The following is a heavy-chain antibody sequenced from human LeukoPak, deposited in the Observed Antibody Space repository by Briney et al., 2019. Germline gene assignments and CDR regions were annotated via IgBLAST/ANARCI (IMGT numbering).Heavy chain of an antibody. V-gene: IGHV3-23*01. J-gene: IGHJ4*02. CDR3: ARDIGNLVDY. Sequence: GGSLRLSCAASGFTFSSYAMSWVRQAPGKGLEWVSTIGAAGVHTFYSDSVKGRFTISRDNAKNSLYLQMNSLRAEDTAVYYCARDIGNLVDYWGQGTLVTVSS. CDR1: GFTFSSYA. D-gene: IGHD1-1*01. CDR2: IGAAGVHT.